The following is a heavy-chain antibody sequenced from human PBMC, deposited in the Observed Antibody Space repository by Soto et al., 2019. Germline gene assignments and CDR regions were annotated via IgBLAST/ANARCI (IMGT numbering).Heavy chain of an antibody. J-gene: IGHJ6*02. Sequence: QLQLQESGPGLVKPSETLSLTCTVSGGSISSSSYYWGWIRQPPGKGLEWIGSIYYSGSTYYNPSLKTRVTIAVDTSKTQFSLKLSSVTAADTAVYYCALYSYGYYYYYGMDVWGQGTTVTVSS. V-gene: IGHV4-39*01. CDR1: GGSISSSSYY. CDR2: IYYSGST. D-gene: IGHD5-18*01. CDR3: ALYSYGYYYYYGMDV.